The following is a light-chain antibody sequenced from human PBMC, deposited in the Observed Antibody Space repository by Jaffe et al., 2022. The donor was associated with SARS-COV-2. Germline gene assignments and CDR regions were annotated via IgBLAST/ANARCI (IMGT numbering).Light chain of an antibody. J-gene: IGKJ2*01. CDR1: QTINLY. Sequence: DIQMTQSPSSLSASVGDRVTINCRASQTINLYLNWYQQTPGKAPKLLIYGAFTLQSGVPSRFSGSRSGAEFTLTITSLQPEDFATYYCQQSNSIPYTFGQGTKLEIK. CDR3: QQSNSIPYT. V-gene: IGKV1-39*01. CDR2: GAF.